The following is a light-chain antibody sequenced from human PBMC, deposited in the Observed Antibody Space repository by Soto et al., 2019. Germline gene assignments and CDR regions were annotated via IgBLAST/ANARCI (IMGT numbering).Light chain of an antibody. J-gene: IGKJ1*01. Sequence: VDMAHSPATLSVSPGERATLSCRASQSVSSNLAWYQQKPGQAPRLLIYGASTRATGIPARFSGSGSGTEFTLTISSLQSEDFAVYYCQQYNNWPRTFGQGTKV. V-gene: IGKV3-15*01. CDR3: QQYNNWPRT. CDR2: GAS. CDR1: QSVSSN.